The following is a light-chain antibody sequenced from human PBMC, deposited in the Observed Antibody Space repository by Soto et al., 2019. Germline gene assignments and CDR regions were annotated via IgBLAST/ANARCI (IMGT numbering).Light chain of an antibody. CDR1: QSVGSK. CDR2: GAS. J-gene: IGKJ4*01. CDR3: QQYNTRPPLT. V-gene: IGKV3-15*01. Sequence: EIVMTQSPATLSVSPGERATLSCRASQSVGSKLAWYQQKPGQAPRLLIYGASTRATGIPARFSGSGSGTEFTLTISSLQSEDFAVYYCQQYNTRPPLTFGGGTKVEIK.